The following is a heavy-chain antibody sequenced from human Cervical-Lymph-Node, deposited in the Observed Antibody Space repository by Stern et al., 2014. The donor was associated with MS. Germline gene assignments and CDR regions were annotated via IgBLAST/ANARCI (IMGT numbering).Heavy chain of an antibody. CDR3: AGAVEYCSGGSCYPDY. J-gene: IGHJ4*02. CDR1: GYTFTSYY. D-gene: IGHD2-15*01. V-gene: IGHV1-46*01. Sequence: QVQLVQSGAEVKKPGASVKVSCKASGYTFTSYYMHWVRQAPGQGLEWMGIINPSGGSTSYAEKFQGRVTMTRDTSTSTVYMELSSLRSEDTAVYYCAGAVEYCSGGSCYPDYWGQGTLVTVSS. CDR2: INPSGGST.